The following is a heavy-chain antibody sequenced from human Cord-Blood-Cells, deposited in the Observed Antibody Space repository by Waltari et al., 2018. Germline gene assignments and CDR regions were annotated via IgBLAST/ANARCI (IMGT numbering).Heavy chain of an antibody. D-gene: IGHD7-27*01. CDR1: GGSISSSSYY. J-gene: IGHJ2*01. V-gene: IGHV4-39*01. CDR3: ARHQTGDLTNFDL. CDR2: IYYSGST. Sequence: QLQLQESGPGLVKPSETLSLTCPVSGGSISSSSYYWGWIRQPPGKGLEWIGSIYYSGSTYYNPSLKSRVTISVDTSKNQFSLKLSSVTAADTAVYYCARHQTGDLTNFDLWGRGTLVTVSS.